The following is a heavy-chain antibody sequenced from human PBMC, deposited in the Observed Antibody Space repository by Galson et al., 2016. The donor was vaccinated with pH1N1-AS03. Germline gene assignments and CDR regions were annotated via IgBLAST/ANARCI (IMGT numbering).Heavy chain of an antibody. CDR2: IDPSIGST. D-gene: IGHD3-10*01. CDR1: GYTFSRYY. CDR3: ATYGSGSRGGFDY. V-gene: IGHV1-46*01. Sequence: SVKVSCKASGYTFSRYYMHWMRQAPGQGPEWVGVIDPSIGSTTYAQKFQGRVTMTRDTATTTAYMESSSLRSDDTAVYYCATYGSGSRGGFDYWGQGALITVSS. J-gene: IGHJ4*02.